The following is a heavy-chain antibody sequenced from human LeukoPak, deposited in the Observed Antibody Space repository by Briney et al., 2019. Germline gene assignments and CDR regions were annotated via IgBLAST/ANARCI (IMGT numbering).Heavy chain of an antibody. CDR1: GGTFSSYA. CDR2: IIPIFGTA. J-gene: IGHJ4*02. Sequence: ASVKVSCKASGGTFSSYAISWVRQAPGQGLEWMGGIIPIFGTANYAQKFQGRVTITTDESTSTAYMELSSLRAEDTAVYYGARTYGSGSYYNAGLDYWGQGTLVTVSS. CDR3: ARTYGSGSYYNAGLDY. V-gene: IGHV1-69*05. D-gene: IGHD3-10*01.